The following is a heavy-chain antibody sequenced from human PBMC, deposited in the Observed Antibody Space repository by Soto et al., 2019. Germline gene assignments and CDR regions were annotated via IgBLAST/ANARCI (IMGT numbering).Heavy chain of an antibody. J-gene: IGHJ6*02. CDR1: GYTFSTYG. V-gene: IGHV1-18*01. CDR2: ISAHNGNT. CDR3: ARDRPFGVYYYGMDV. Sequence: ASVKVSCKASGYTFSTYGISCVRQAPGQGLEWMGWISAHNGNTNYAQKLQGRVTMTTDTSTSTAYMELRSLRSDDTAVYYCARDRPFGVYYYGMDVWGQGTTVTVSS. D-gene: IGHD3-16*01.